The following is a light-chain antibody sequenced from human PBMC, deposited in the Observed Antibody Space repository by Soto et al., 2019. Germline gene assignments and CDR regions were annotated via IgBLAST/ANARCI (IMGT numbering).Light chain of an antibody. CDR3: QQSYSAPRT. V-gene: IGKV1-39*01. CDR2: AAS. CDR1: RTITTY. Sequence: DIQMTQSPSSLSASVGDRVTITCRASRTITTYLNWYQQKPVKAPKVLIYAASRLQSGVPSRFSGSGSVTDFTLTISSLQPEDSATYYCQQSYSAPRTFGPGTKVEI. J-gene: IGKJ1*01.